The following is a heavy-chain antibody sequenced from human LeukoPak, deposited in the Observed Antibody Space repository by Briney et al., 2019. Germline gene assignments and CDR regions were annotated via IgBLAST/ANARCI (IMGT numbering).Heavy chain of an antibody. CDR3: AKEYIVVVPAYSWDV. Sequence: GGSLRLSCAASGFTFSSYAMHWVRQVPGKGLEWVAVISYDGSNKYYADSVKGRFTISRDNSKNTLYLQMNSLRAEDTAVYYCAKEYIVVVPAYSWDVWGQGTTVTVSS. CDR1: GFTFSSYA. CDR2: ISYDGSNK. V-gene: IGHV3-30-3*01. D-gene: IGHD2-2*01. J-gene: IGHJ6*02.